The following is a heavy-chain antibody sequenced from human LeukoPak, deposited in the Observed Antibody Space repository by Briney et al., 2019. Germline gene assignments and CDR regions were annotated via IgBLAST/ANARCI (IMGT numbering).Heavy chain of an antibody. D-gene: IGHD6-19*01. CDR2: INPSGGST. CDR1: GYTFTSYY. J-gene: IGHJ4*02. V-gene: IGHV1-46*01. CDR3: ARSANPREAWLVPFDY. Sequence: ASVKVSCKASGYTFTSYYMHWVRQAPGQGLEWMGIINPSGGSTSYAQKFQGRVTMTRDMSTSTVYMELSSLRSEDTAVYYCARSANPREAWLVPFDYWGQGTLVTVSS.